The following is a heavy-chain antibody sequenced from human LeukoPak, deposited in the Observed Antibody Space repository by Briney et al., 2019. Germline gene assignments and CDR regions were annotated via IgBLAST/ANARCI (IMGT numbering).Heavy chain of an antibody. V-gene: IGHV3-30*03. CDR2: ISYDGSNK. J-gene: IGHJ3*02. D-gene: IGHD2-15*01. CDR3: ARDCTGGTCYDAFDI. CDR1: GFTFSNYA. Sequence: GGSLRLSCAASGFTFSNYAMHWVRQAPDKGLEWVTLISYDGSNKYYADSVKGRFTISRDNSKNTLYLQMNSLRAGDTAVYYCARDCTGGTCYDAFDIWGQGTMVTVSS.